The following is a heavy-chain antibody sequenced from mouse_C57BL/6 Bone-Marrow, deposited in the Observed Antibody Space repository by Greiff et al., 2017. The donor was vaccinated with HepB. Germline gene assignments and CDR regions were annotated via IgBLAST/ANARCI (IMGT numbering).Heavy chain of an antibody. J-gene: IGHJ3*01. CDR3: AREKSGTFAY. CDR1: GYTFTSYW. CDR2: IDPSDSET. Sequence: VHLQQPGAELVRPGSSVKLSCKASGYTFTSYWMHWVKQRPIQGLEWIGNIDPSDSETHYNQKFKDKATLTVDKSSSTAYMQLSSLTSEDSAVYYCAREKSGTFAYWGQGTLVTVSA. V-gene: IGHV1-52*01. D-gene: IGHD1-3*01.